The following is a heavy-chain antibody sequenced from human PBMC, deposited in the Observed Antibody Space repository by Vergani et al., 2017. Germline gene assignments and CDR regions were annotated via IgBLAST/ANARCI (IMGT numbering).Heavy chain of an antibody. CDR2: VSGSSATP. V-gene: IGHV3-23*01. CDR3: TKGSRGDTGYGFDY. D-gene: IGHD5-18*01. Sequence: EVQLLESGGGLVQPGGSLRLSCEASGFSFPGYAMSWVRQAPGKGLEWVSSVSGSSATPYYADSVKGRFIISRDNSKNTLHLQMNSLRADDTAVYYCTKGSRGDTGYGFDYWGQGTLATVSS. J-gene: IGHJ4*02. CDR1: GFSFPGYA.